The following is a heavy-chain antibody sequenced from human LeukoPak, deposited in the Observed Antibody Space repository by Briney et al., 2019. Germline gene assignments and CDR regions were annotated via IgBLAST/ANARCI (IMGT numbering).Heavy chain of an antibody. CDR2: IQSDGGNK. CDR3: VNWIHGYPT. D-gene: IGHD3-22*01. V-gene: IGHV3-30*02. CDR1: GFTFRSYG. J-gene: IGHJ4*02. Sequence: PGGSLRLSCTASGFTFRSYGMHWVRQAPGKGLEWLAFIQSDGGNKYYADSVKGRFTISRDNSKNTLFLQMNSLRGEDTAVYYCVNWIHGYPTWGQGTLVTVSS.